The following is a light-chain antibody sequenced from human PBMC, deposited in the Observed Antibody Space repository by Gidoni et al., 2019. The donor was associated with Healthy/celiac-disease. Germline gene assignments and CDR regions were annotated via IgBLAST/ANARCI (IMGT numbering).Light chain of an antibody. Sequence: EIVLTQSPATLSLSPGESATLSCRASQSVSSYLAWYQQKPGQAPRLLIYDASNRATGIPARFSGRGSGTDFTLTISSLEPEDFAVYYCQQRSNLPLTFGGGTKVEIK. CDR2: DAS. J-gene: IGKJ4*01. V-gene: IGKV3-11*01. CDR1: QSVSSY. CDR3: QQRSNLPLT.